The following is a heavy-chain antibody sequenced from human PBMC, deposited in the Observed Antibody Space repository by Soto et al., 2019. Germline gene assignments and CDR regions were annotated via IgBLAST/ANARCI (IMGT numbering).Heavy chain of an antibody. J-gene: IGHJ6*02. V-gene: IGHV1-18*01. CDR3: ARAGAAPYYYYGMDV. D-gene: IGHD2-15*01. Sequence: QVQLVQSGAEVRKPGASVKVSCKASGYTFTSSGISWLRQAPGQGLEWMGCISTYNGDTNDAPKFQDRVTMTIDSSTSTAYMELRSLRSDDAAVYYCARAGAAPYYYYGMDVWGQGTRVTVSS. CDR2: ISTYNGDT. CDR1: GYTFTSSG.